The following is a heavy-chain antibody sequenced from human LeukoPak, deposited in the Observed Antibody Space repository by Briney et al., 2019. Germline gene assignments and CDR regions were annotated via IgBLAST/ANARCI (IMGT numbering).Heavy chain of an antibody. V-gene: IGHV3-23*01. Sequence: GGSLRLSCAASGFTFSSYTMSWVRQAPGKGLEWVSAISGSGGSTYNADSVKGRFTISRDNSKNTLYLQMNSLRAEDTAVYYCAKLHTVTTTYWGQGTLVTVSS. J-gene: IGHJ4*02. CDR3: AKLHTVTTTY. D-gene: IGHD4-11*01. CDR1: GFTFSSYT. CDR2: ISGSGGST.